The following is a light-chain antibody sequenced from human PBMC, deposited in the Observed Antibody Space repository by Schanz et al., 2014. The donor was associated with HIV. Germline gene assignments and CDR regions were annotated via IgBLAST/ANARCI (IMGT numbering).Light chain of an antibody. CDR2: AAS. V-gene: IGKV1-9*01. Sequence: DIQMTQSPSFLSASVGDRVTITCRASQGISSYLAWFQQTPGKATKLLIYAASTLQSGVPSRFSGSGSGTEFTLTISSLQPEDFATYYCQQLNSYPITFGQGTRLEIK. CDR3: QQLNSYPIT. CDR1: QGISSY. J-gene: IGKJ5*01.